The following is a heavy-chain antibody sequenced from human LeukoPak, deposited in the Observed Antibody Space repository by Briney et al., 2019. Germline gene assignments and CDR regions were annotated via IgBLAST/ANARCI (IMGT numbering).Heavy chain of an antibody. D-gene: IGHD2-2*01. Sequence: ASVKVSCKASGGTFSSYAISWVRQAPGQGLEWMGRIIPILGIANYAQKFQGRVTITADKSTSTAYMELSSLRSEDTAVYYCARAKVPAARWYYYMDVWGKGTTVTVSS. J-gene: IGHJ6*03. CDR3: ARAKVPAARWYYYMDV. CDR2: IIPILGIA. V-gene: IGHV1-69*04. CDR1: GGTFSSYA.